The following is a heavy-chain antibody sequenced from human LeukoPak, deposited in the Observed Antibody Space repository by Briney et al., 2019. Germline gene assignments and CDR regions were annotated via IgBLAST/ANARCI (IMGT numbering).Heavy chain of an antibody. CDR3: AKDGGSAAMVFYFDY. D-gene: IGHD2-15*01. J-gene: IGHJ4*02. V-gene: IGHV3-30*18. CDR1: GFTFSSYG. Sequence: TGGSLRLSCVDSGFTFSSYGMHWVRQAPGKGLEWVAVISYDGSNKYYADSVKGRFTISRDNSKNTLYLQMNSLRAEDTAVYYCAKDGGSAAMVFYFDYWGQGTLVTVSS. CDR2: ISYDGSNK.